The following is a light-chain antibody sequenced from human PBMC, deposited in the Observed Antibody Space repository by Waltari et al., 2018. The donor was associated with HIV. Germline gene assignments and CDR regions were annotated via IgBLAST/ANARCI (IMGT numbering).Light chain of an antibody. CDR1: SGDVGGFDF. CDR2: DVT. CDR3: ASYTHSSTLV. Sequence: QSALTQPASVSGSPGQSIIIPCTGTSGDVGGFDFVSWAQQYQGTAPQVIISDVTNRPSGVSSRFSGSKSGNTASLTISGLQGEDEADYYCASYTHSSTLVFGGGTKLTVL. V-gene: IGLV2-14*03. J-gene: IGLJ3*02.